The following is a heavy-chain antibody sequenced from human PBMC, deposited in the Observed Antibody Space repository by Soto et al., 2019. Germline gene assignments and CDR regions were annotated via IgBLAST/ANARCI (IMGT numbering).Heavy chain of an antibody. CDR2: IYHSGST. D-gene: IGHD3-22*01. Sequence: SETLSLTCAVSGYSISSGYYWGWIRQPPGKGLEWIGSIYHSGSTYYNPSLKGRVTISVDTSKNQFSLKLSSVTAADTAVYYCARGGEGYYYDSSGYYVGSGFDYWGQGTLVTVSS. J-gene: IGHJ4*02. CDR3: ARGGEGYYYDSSGYYVGSGFDY. CDR1: GYSISSGYY. V-gene: IGHV4-38-2*01.